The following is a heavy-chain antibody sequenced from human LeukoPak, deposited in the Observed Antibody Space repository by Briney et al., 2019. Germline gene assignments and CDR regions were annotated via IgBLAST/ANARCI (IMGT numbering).Heavy chain of an antibody. V-gene: IGHV3-33*01. CDR1: GFTFSGYG. CDR2: IWYDGSNK. J-gene: IGHJ4*02. D-gene: IGHD3-16*01. Sequence: GGSLRLSCAASGFTFSGYGMHWVRQAPGKGLEWVAVIWYDGSNKYYADSVKGRFTISRDNSKNTLYLQMNSLRAEDTAVYHCAGEGQRGEYYFDYWGQGTLVTVSS. CDR3: AGEGQRGEYYFDY.